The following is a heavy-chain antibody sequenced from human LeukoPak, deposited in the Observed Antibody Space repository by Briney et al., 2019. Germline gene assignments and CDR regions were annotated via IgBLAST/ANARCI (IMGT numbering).Heavy chain of an antibody. J-gene: IGHJ4*02. CDR3: ARTPHN. V-gene: IGHV4-4*07. CDR2: IHSSGST. CDR1: GASVNRDY. Sequence: SETLSLTCTVSGASVNRDYWSWIRQPAGKGLEWIGRIHSSGSTNYSPALESRVSMSLDTSRNQFSVKLSYVTAADTVVYYCARTPHNWGQGTLVTVS.